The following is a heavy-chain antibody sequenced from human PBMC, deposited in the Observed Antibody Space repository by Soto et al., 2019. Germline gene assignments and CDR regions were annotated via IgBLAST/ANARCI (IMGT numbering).Heavy chain of an antibody. V-gene: IGHV1-2*02. CDR2: INPNSGGA. J-gene: IGHJ6*02. CDR3: ARDPPARGYCTNGVCKDGMDV. CDR1: GYTFTGYY. Sequence: ASVKVSCKASGYTFTGYYMHWVRQAPGQGLEWMGWINPNSGGANYAQKFQGRVTMTRDTSISTAYMELSRLRSDDTAVYYCARDPPARGYCTNGVCKDGMDVWGQGTTVTVSS. D-gene: IGHD2-8*01.